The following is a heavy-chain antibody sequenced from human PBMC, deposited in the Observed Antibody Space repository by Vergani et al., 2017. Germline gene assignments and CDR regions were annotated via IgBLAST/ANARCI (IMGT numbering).Heavy chain of an antibody. J-gene: IGHJ4*02. CDR2: ISYDGSNK. CDR3: ARDRKWLVYFDY. D-gene: IGHD6-19*01. V-gene: IGHV3-30-3*01. CDR1: GFTFSSYA. Sequence: QVQLVESGGGVVQPGRSLRLSCAASGFTFSSYAMHWVRQAPGKGLEWVAVISYDGSNKYYADSVKGRFTISRDNSKNTLYLQMNSLGAEDTAVYYCARDRKWLVYFDYWGQGTLVTVSS.